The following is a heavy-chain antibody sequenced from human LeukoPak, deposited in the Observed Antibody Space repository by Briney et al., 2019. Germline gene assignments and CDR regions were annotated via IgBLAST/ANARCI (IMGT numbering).Heavy chain of an antibody. Sequence: GDSLRLSCAASGFTFSSYAMNWVRQAPGKGLEWVSSITASGGNTYYADSVKGRFTISRDNSKNTLYLQMNSLRAEDTAVYYCARAMALVYSYGKQDYWGQGTLVTVSS. D-gene: IGHD5-18*01. CDR2: ITASGGNT. CDR1: GFTFSSYA. V-gene: IGHV3-23*01. J-gene: IGHJ4*02. CDR3: ARAMALVYSYGKQDY.